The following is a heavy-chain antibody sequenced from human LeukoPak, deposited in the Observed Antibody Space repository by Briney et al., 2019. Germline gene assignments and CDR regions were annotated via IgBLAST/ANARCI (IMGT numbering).Heavy chain of an antibody. D-gene: IGHD3-22*01. Sequence: PSETLSLTCTVFGGSISSYYWSWIRQPPGKGLEWFGYISYTGSTNYNPSLRSPVTISVDTSKNQFSLKVRSVTAADTAVYYCARIGYSSGFHYFDYWGQGTLVTVSS. CDR3: ARIGYSSGFHYFDY. CDR2: ISYTGST. J-gene: IGHJ4*02. CDR1: GGSISSYY. V-gene: IGHV4-59*08.